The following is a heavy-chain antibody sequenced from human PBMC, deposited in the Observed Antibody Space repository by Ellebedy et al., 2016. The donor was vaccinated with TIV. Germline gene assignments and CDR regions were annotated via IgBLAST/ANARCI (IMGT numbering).Heavy chain of an antibody. D-gene: IGHD1-26*01. CDR1: GFTFSSYA. V-gene: IGHV3-23*01. CDR3: ATSRGSLGYYYYGMDV. Sequence: GESLKISXAASGFTFSSYAMSWVRQAPGKGLEWVSAISGSGGSTYYADSVKGRFTISRDNSKNTLYLQMNSLRAEDTAVYYCATSRGSLGYYYYGMDVWGQGTTVTVSS. J-gene: IGHJ6*02. CDR2: ISGSGGST.